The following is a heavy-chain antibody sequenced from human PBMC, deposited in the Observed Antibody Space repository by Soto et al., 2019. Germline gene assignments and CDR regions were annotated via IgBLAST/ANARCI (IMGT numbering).Heavy chain of an antibody. CDR1: GISFSDYY. CDR2: ISGSSSDT. D-gene: IGHD3-3*01. V-gene: IGHV3-11*06. CDR3: ARATTNYDFWSDYENYLDY. J-gene: IGHJ4*02. Sequence: QVQLVESGGGLVKPGGSLRLSCAASGISFSDYYMNWIRQAPGKGLEWVSYISGSSSDTNYADSVQGRFTISRDNAKKSLYLQMDSLRAEDTAVYYCARATTNYDFWSDYENYLDYGGQGTLVTVSS.